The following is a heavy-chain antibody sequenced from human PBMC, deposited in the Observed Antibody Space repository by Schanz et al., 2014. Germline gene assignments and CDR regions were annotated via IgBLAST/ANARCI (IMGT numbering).Heavy chain of an antibody. CDR3: LAPDYGMDV. CDR2: IKRDGSEK. Sequence: EAHLVESGGGLVQPGGSLRLSCAASGFTFSSYAMSWVRQAPGKGLEWVANIKRDGSEKNYLDSVKGRFTISRDNAKNSLFLQMNSLRAEDTAVYYCLAPDYGMDVWGQGTTVTVSS. V-gene: IGHV3-7*02. CDR1: GFTFSSYA. J-gene: IGHJ6*02.